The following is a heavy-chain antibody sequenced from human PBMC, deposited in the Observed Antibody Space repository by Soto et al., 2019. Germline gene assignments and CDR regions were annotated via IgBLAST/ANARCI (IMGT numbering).Heavy chain of an antibody. CDR2: ISSSSSYT. V-gene: IGHV3-11*06. D-gene: IGHD5-12*01. Sequence: GGSLRLSCAASGFTFSDYYMSWIRQAPGKGLEWVSYISSSSSYTNYADSVKGRFTISRDNAKNSLYLQMNSLRAEDTAVYYCARDGRAGYNERYYYYGMDVWGQGTTVTVSS. CDR3: ARDGRAGYNERYYYYGMDV. CDR1: GFTFSDYY. J-gene: IGHJ6*02.